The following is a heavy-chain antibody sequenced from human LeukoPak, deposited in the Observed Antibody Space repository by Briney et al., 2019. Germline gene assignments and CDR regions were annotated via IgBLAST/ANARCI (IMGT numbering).Heavy chain of an antibody. CDR1: GFTFSSYS. CDR3: ARDYGIYFGGSAEFDP. V-gene: IGHV3-21*01. D-gene: IGHD3-16*01. CDR2: ISSSSSYI. Sequence: GGSLRHSCLACGFTFSSYSMDWVRQAPGKGLEWVSSISSSSSYIYYADSVKGRFTISRDNAKNSLYLQMNSLRAEDTAVYYCARDYGIYFGGSAEFDPWGQGTLVTVSS. J-gene: IGHJ5*02.